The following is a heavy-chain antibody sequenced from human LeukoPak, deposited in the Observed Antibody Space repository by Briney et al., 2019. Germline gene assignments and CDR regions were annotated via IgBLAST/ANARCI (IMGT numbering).Heavy chain of an antibody. J-gene: IGHJ5*02. D-gene: IGHD2-2*01. CDR1: GGSISSSSYY. V-gene: IGHV4-39*01. CDR3: ARHLGDVVVVPAAKNWFDP. Sequence: TSETLSLTCTVSGGSISSSSYYWGWNRQPPGKGLEWIGSINNSGRTYYNPSLKSRVTISVDTSKNQFSLKLSSVTAADTAVYYCARHLGDVVVVPAAKNWFDPWGQGTLVTVSS. CDR2: INNSGRT.